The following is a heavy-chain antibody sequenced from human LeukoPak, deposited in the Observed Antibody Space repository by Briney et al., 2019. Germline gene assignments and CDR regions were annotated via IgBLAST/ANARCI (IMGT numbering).Heavy chain of an antibody. V-gene: IGHV3-48*02. Sequence: GGSLRLSCAASGFTFSNYGMKWVRQAPGKGLEWVSYISSSSDAIYYADSVKGRFTISRDSAKNSLYLEMNSLRDEDTAVYYCARAMRSGYDYWGQGTLVTVSS. J-gene: IGHJ4*02. D-gene: IGHD5-12*01. CDR2: ISSSSDAI. CDR3: ARAMRSGYDY. CDR1: GFTFSNYG.